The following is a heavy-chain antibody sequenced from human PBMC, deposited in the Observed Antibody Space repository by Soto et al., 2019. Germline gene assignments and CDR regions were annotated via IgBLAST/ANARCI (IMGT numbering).Heavy chain of an antibody. Sequence: GGSLRLSCIASGFIFSNYAMTWVRQAPGRGLEWVSTISGSGNTTYYTDSIKGHFTISRDNSKTTLYLQMRGLRPEDTAVYFCARKSRDIDFWGQGTLVTVS. CDR1: GFIFSNYA. D-gene: IGHD3-9*01. CDR2: ISGSGNTT. J-gene: IGHJ4*02. V-gene: IGHV3-23*01. CDR3: ARKSRDIDF.